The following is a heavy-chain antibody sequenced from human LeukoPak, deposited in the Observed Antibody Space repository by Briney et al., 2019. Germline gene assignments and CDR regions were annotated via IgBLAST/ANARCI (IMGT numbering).Heavy chain of an antibody. CDR2: INPNSGGT. J-gene: IGHJ4*02. CDR1: GYTFTDYY. D-gene: IGHD6-6*01. CDR3: ARARWQLVPYFDS. V-gene: IGHV1-2*02. Sequence: ASVKVSCKASGYTFTDYYMHWVRQAPGQGLEWMGWINPNSGGTNFAQKFQGRVAMTRDTSISTAYLELSSLRSDDTAVYFCARARWQLVPYFDSWAQGTLVTVSS.